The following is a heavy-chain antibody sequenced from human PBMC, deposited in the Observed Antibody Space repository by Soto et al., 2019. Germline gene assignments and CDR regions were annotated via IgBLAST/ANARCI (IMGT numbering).Heavy chain of an antibody. V-gene: IGHV3-7*01. CDR3: ARFKGSTCYDRYIDY. CDR1: GFTFSDYW. CDR2: MRHDGGEE. J-gene: IGHJ4*02. D-gene: IGHD2-15*01. Sequence: EVQLVESGGGLVQPGGSLRLSCAASGFTFSDYWVNWVRQAPGKGLEWVANMRHDGGEEYYVDSVKGRFTISRDNAKSSLYLKMNSLRADDTAVDYCARFKGSTCYDRYIDYWGQGTLVTVSP.